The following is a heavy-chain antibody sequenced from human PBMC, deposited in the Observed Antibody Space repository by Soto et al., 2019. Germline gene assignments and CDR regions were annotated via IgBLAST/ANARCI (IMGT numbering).Heavy chain of an antibody. V-gene: IGHV4-59*01. CDR1: GASISSYY. CDR3: ARTVIGGFES. J-gene: IGHJ4*02. CDR2: NYNSGST. Sequence: QVKMQESGPGLVKPSETLSLTCNVSGASISSYYWSWIRQPPEKGLEWIAYNYNSGSTNYNPSLKSRVTISVDTAKNQFSLALSSVTAADTAVYYCARTVIGGFESWGQGTLVTVSS. D-gene: IGHD3-16*02.